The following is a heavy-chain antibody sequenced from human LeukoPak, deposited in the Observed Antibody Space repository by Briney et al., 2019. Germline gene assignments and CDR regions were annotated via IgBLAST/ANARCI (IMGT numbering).Heavy chain of an antibody. CDR2: INTDGSTT. Sequence: GGSLRLSCVASGFTFSRYWMHWVRQAPGKGLVWVSRINTDGSTTSYADSVKGRFTISRDNAKNTLYLQMNSLRAEDTAVYYCARIAVGEHSFNYWGQGTLVTVSS. V-gene: IGHV3-74*01. D-gene: IGHD6-19*01. J-gene: IGHJ4*02. CDR1: GFTFSRYW. CDR3: ARIAVGEHSFNY.